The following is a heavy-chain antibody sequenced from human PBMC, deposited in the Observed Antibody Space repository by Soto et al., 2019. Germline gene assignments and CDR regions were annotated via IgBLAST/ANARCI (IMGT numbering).Heavy chain of an antibody. J-gene: IGHJ4*02. Sequence: LSLTCSVSGGSVSNKTYYWSWIRQPPGKRLEWIGYVYYSGTTNYNPSLKSRVTISVDLSKNQFSLRLSSVTTADTALYYCARTTAVPNTLRSRYFFDCWGQGTLVTVSS. CDR1: GGSVSNKTYY. V-gene: IGHV4-61*01. D-gene: IGHD4-17*01. CDR3: ARTTAVPNTLRSRYFFDC. CDR2: VYYSGTT.